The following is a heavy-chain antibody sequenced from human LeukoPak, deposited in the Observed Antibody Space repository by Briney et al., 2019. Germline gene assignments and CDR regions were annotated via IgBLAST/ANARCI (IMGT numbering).Heavy chain of an antibody. CDR1: GYSISSVYY. V-gene: IGHV4-38-2*02. D-gene: IGHD1-26*01. CDR2: IYHSGST. J-gene: IGHJ4*02. Sequence: SETLSLTCIVSGYSISSVYYWGWIRQPPGKGLEWIGSIYHSGSTYYNPSLKSRVTISVDTSKNQFSLKLSSVTAADTAMYYCARLRRVGATPFDYWGQGTLVTVSS. CDR3: ARLRRVGATPFDY.